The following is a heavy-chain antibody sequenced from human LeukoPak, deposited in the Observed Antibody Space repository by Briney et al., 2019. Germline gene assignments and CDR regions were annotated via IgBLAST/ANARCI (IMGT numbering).Heavy chain of an antibody. V-gene: IGHV3-23*01. J-gene: IGHJ4*02. D-gene: IGHD3-10*01. CDR2: ILGSGGST. CDR3: AKWGDNDDVPDY. Sequence: GSLRLSCAASGFTFSNYAMSWVRQAPGKRLEWVSAILGSGGSTYYADSVKGRFTVSRDNSKSTLYLQMNSLRAEDTALYYCAKWGDNDDVPDYWGQGTLVTVSS. CDR1: GFTFSNYA.